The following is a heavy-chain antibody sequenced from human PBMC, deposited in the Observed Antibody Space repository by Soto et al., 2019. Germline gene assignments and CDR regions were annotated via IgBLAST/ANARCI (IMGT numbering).Heavy chain of an antibody. V-gene: IGHV3-30*18. Sequence: QVQLVESGGGVVQPGRSLRLSCAASGFTFNKYGIHWVRQAPGKGLEWVAVISYNGHSKYFSDSVKGRFAISRDNSKNTVFLQMHSLRPEDSAVYYCAKDRLDLVIVGELDRWGQGTLLTVSS. CDR3: AKDRLDLVIVGELDR. CDR2: ISYNGHSK. D-gene: IGHD1-26*01. CDR1: GFTFNKYG. J-gene: IGHJ4*02.